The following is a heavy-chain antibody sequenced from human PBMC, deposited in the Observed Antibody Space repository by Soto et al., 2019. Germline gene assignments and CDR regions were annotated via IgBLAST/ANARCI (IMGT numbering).Heavy chain of an antibody. Sequence: QITLKESGPTLLKPTPALTLTCTFSGFSLSTSGVGVGWLRQPPGKALEWLSLIYWHDDKRYSPSLKSRLTLTKDTFKDQVVLTVTDMDPLDIATYYCAHSGLGGYGFSFDSLGQGSLVTVSS. D-gene: IGHD5-12*01. CDR2: IYWHDDK. J-gene: IGHJ4*02. CDR1: GFSLSTSGVG. V-gene: IGHV2-5*01. CDR3: AHSGLGGYGFSFDS.